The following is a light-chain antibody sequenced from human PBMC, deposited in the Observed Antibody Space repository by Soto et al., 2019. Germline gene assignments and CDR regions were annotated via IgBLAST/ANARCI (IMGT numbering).Light chain of an antibody. V-gene: IGLV2-23*02. CDR2: EVS. Sequence: QSALTQPASVSGSPGQSITVSCTGTSSDVGNYNLVSWYQQYPGKVPKLMIYEVSKRPSGVSDRFSGSKSGNTASLTISGLQAEDEADYYCCSYAGSRTPYVFGTGTKVTVL. CDR1: SSDVGNYNL. J-gene: IGLJ1*01. CDR3: CSYAGSRTPYV.